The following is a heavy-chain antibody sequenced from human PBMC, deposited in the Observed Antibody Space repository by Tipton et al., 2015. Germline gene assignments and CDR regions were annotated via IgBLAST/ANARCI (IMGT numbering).Heavy chain of an antibody. J-gene: IGHJ1*01. CDR2: IFSGGST. Sequence: LAKPTETLSLTCTVSGDSVNSGNYYWGWILQPPGKGLEWIGYIFSGGSTNSNPSVKSRVTIFLTSNKQFSLEMTSVTAADTAIYYCARGQDENTLGEYYTHWGQGTLVTVSS. CDR3: ARGQDENTLGEYYTH. D-gene: IGHD3-3*01. CDR1: GDSVNSGNYY. V-gene: IGHV4-61*01.